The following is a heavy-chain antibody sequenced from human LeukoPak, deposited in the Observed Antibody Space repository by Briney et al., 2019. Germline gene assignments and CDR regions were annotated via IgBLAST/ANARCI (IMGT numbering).Heavy chain of an antibody. J-gene: IGHJ6*03. CDR2: IYYSGGT. D-gene: IGHD6-19*01. Sequence: SEALSLTCTVSGGSISSNGYYWAWFRQPPGKGLEWIGSIYYSGGTYYNPSLKSRVTISVDTSKNQFSLKLSSVTAADTAVYYCAREGSSGYMDVWGKGTTVTISS. V-gene: IGHV4-39*07. CDR1: GGSISSNGYY. CDR3: AREGSSGYMDV.